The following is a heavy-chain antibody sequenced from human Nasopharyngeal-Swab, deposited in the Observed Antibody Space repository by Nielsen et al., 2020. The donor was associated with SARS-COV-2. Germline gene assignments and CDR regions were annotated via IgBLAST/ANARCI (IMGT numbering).Heavy chain of an antibody. V-gene: IGHV3-30*02. D-gene: IGHD3-3*01. CDR3: AKAVYDFWSGYYTSNYYYYGMDV. CDR1: GFTFSNYG. Sequence: GESLKISCAASGFTFSNYGMHWVRQAPGKGLEWVAVIWYDGSNKYYADSVKGRFTISRDNSKNTLYLQMNSLRAEDTAVYYCAKAVYDFWSGYYTSNYYYYGMDVWGQGTTVTVSS. J-gene: IGHJ6*02. CDR2: IWYDGSNK.